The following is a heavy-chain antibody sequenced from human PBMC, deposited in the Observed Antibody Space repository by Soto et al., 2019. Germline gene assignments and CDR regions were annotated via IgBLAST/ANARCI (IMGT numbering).Heavy chain of an antibody. Sequence: SETLSLTCTVSCGSISSSVHYWSWIRQHPGKGLEWIGYIFYTGNTYYNPSLKSRLIISVDTSKNKFSLKLSSVTAADTAVYYCARLRDGYNRVNFEDWGQGTLVTVSS. CDR2: IFYTGNT. V-gene: IGHV4-31*03. D-gene: IGHD5-12*01. CDR3: ARLRDGYNRVNFED. J-gene: IGHJ4*02. CDR1: CGSISSSVHY.